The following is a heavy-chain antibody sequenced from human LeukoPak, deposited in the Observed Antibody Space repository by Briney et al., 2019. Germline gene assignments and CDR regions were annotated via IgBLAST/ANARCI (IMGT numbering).Heavy chain of an antibody. D-gene: IGHD4-17*01. V-gene: IGHV3-21*01. Sequence: PGGSLRLSCEASGFTFTTYSMTWVRQAPGKGLEWVSIISSGRSAIFSADALKGRFTISRDDAKNLLYLDMNSLRAEDTAVYYCARGHTAVTRHFDFWGQGTLVTVSS. CDR3: ARGHTAVTRHFDF. CDR1: GFTFTTYS. CDR2: ISSGRSAI. J-gene: IGHJ4*02.